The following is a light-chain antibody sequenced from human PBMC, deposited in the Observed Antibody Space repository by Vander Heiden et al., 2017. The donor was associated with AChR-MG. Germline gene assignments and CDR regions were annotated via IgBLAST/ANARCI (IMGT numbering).Light chain of an antibody. V-gene: IGKV1-33*01. Sequence: DIQMTQSPSSLSASVGDRVTITCQASQNISNNLNWYQQKPGKAPNLLMYVASNVEKGVPSKFSGRGSVTDFISTISSLQPEDIAAYYCQQYGNLPMYTFGQGTKLEIK. CDR1: QNISNN. CDR3: QQYGNLPMYT. CDR2: VAS. J-gene: IGKJ2*01.